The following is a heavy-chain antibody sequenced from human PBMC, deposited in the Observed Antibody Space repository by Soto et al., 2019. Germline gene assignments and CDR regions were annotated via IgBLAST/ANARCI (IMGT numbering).Heavy chain of an antibody. CDR3: ARAYSGYDFAYYYYGMDV. D-gene: IGHD5-12*01. J-gene: IGHJ6*02. CDR2: INPSGGST. V-gene: IGHV1-46*01. CDR1: GYTFTSYY. Sequence: QVQLVQSGAEVKKPGASVKVSCKASGYTFTSYYMHWVRQAPGQGLEWMGIINPSGGSTSYAQKFQGRVTMTRDPSTSTVYMELSSLRSEDTAVYYCARAYSGYDFAYYYYGMDVWGQGTTVTVSS.